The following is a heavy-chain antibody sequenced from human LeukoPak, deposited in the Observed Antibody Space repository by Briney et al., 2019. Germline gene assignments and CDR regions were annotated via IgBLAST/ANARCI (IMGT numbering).Heavy chain of an antibody. V-gene: IGHV3-23*01. CDR3: AKLGITNYDFWSGYFDF. J-gene: IGHJ4*02. Sequence: GGSLRLSCAASGFTFYTYAMHWVRQAPGKGLEWVSGISGSDGSTYYADSVKGRFTISRDNSKNTLYLQMNSLRVEDTAMYYCAKLGITNYDFWSGYFDFWGQGTLVTASS. D-gene: IGHD3-3*01. CDR2: ISGSDGST. CDR1: GFTFYTYA.